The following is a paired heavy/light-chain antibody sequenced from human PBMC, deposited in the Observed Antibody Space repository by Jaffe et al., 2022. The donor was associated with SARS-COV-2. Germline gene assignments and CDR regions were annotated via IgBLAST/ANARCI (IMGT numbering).Heavy chain of an antibody. CDR2: ISYDGSNK. CDR1: GFTFSSYA. Sequence: QVQLVESGGGVVQPGRSLRLSCAASGFTFSSYAMHWVRQAPGKGLEWVAVISYDGSNKYYADSVKGRFTISRDNSKNTLYLQMNSLRAEDTAVYYCARRPKEPTYYYDSSGYPLGRWGQGTLVTVSS. D-gene: IGHD3-22*01. J-gene: IGHJ4*02. CDR3: ARRPKEPTYYYDSSGYPLGR. V-gene: IGHV3-30*04.
Light chain of an antibody. J-gene: IGKJ5*01. CDR1: QSLLHSNGYNY. CDR2: LGS. CDR3: MQALQTAIT. Sequence: DIVMTQSPLSLPVTPGEPASISCRSSQSLLHSNGYNYLDWYLQKPGQSPQLLIYLGSNRASGVPDRFSGSGSGTDFTLKISRVEAEDVGVYYCMQALQTAITFGQGTRLEIK. V-gene: IGKV2-28*01.